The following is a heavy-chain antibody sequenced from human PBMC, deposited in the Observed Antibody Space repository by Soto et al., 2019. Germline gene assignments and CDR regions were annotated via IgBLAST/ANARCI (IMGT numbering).Heavy chain of an antibody. J-gene: IGHJ4*02. CDR1: GGSISSSSYY. Sequence: QLQLQESGPGLVKPSETLSLTCTVSGGSISSSSYYWGWIRQPPGKGLEWIGSIYYSGSTYYNPSLKSRVTISVDTSKNQFSLKLTSVTAADTAVYYCARPGIVGALSYFDYWGQGTLVTVSS. V-gene: IGHV4-39*01. CDR2: IYYSGST. CDR3: ARPGIVGALSYFDY. D-gene: IGHD1-26*01.